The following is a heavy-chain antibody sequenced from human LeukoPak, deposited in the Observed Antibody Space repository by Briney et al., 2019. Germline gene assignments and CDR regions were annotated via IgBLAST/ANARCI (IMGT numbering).Heavy chain of an antibody. CDR1: GFTFSDYY. CDR2: ITTGSRSYT. J-gene: IGHJ4*02. Sequence: GGSLRLSCAASGFTFSDYYMSWIRQAPGKGLEWVSYITTGSRSYTNHAGSVKGRFTISRDYAKNSLYLQMNSLRAEDTGVYYCARGREVLDYWGQGTLVTVSS. CDR3: ARGREVLDY. V-gene: IGHV3-11*06. D-gene: IGHD1-26*01.